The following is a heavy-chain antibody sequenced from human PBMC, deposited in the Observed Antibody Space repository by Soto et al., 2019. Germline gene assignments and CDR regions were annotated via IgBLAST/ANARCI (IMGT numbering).Heavy chain of an antibody. Sequence: PSETLSLTCAVSDGSISSSNWWSWVRQPPGKGLEWIGEIYHSGSTNYNPSLKSRVTISVDKSKNQFSLKLSSVTAADTAVYYCARVDFIVGATGPDYYYGMDVWGQGTTVTVSS. V-gene: IGHV4-4*02. D-gene: IGHD1-26*01. CDR1: DGSISSSNW. CDR2: IYHSGST. CDR3: ARVDFIVGATGPDYYYGMDV. J-gene: IGHJ6*02.